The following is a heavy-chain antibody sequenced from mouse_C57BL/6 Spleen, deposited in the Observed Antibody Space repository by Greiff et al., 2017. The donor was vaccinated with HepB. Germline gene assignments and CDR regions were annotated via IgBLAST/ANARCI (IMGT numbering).Heavy chain of an antibody. CDR2: IDPETGGT. CDR3: TRAAWFAY. J-gene: IGHJ3*01. V-gene: IGHV1-15*01. CDR1: GYTFTDYE. Sequence: QVQLQHSGAELVRPGASVTLSCKASGYTFTDYEMHWVKQTPVHGLEWIGAIDPETGGTAYNQKFKGKAILTADKSSSTAYMELRSLTSEDSAVYYCTRAAWFAYWGQGTLVTVSA.